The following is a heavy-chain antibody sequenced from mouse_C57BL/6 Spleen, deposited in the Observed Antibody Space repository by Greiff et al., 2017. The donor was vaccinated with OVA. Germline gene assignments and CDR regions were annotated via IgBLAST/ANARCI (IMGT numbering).Heavy chain of an antibody. D-gene: IGHD4-1*01. J-gene: IGHJ4*01. CDR3: ARSILGAMDD. Sequence: VQLQQSGPELVKPGASVKISCKASGYTFTDYYMNWVKQSHGKSLEWIGDINPNNGGTSYNQKFKGKATLTVDKSSSTAYMELRSLTSEDSAVYYCARSILGAMDDWGQGTSVTVSS. V-gene: IGHV1-26*01. CDR1: GYTFTDYY. CDR2: INPNNGGT.